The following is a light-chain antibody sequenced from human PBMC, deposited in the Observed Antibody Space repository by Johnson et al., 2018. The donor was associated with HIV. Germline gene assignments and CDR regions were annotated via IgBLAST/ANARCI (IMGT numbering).Light chain of an antibody. CDR1: SSNIGNNY. V-gene: IGLV1-51*01. J-gene: IGLJ1*01. Sequence: QSVLTQPPSVSAAPGQKVTISCSGSSSNIGNNYVSWYQQLPGTAPKLLIYDNNKRPSGIPDRFYGSKSGTSATLGITGLQTGDEADYYCGTWDGSLSVYVIGTGTKVTFL. CDR3: GTWDGSLSVYV. CDR2: DNN.